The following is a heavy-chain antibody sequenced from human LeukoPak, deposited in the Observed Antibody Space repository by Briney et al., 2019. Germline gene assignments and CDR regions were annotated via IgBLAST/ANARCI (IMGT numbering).Heavy chain of an antibody. CDR1: GFTFSSYA. D-gene: IGHD2-2*01. Sequence: GGSLRLSCAASGFTFSSYAMSRVRQAPGKGLEWVSAISGSGGSTYYADSVKGRFTISRDNSKNTLYLQMNSLRAEDTAIYYCAKDSINSELGYCSGTSCSLDSWGQGTLVTVSS. CDR2: ISGSGGST. J-gene: IGHJ5*02. CDR3: AKDSINSELGYCSGTSCSLDS. V-gene: IGHV3-23*01.